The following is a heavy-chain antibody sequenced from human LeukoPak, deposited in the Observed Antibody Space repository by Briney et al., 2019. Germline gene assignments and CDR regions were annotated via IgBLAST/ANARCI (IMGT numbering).Heavy chain of an antibody. D-gene: IGHD3-3*01. CDR2: VKPHSGDT. Sequence: GASVKVSCKTSGYTFTSYDINWARQHTGQGLEWMGWVKPHSGDTAYAQKFQGRVTMTRDSATSTVDMELSGLRSEDSAVYYCTRGVGVAGDYWGQGTPVTVSS. J-gene: IGHJ4*02. CDR3: TRGVGVAGDY. V-gene: IGHV1-8*01. CDR1: GYTFTSYD.